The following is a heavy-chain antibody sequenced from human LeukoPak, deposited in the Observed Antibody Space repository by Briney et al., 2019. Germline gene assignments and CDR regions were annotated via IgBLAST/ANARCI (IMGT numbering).Heavy chain of an antibody. CDR1: GFTFSSYG. V-gene: IGHV3-30*18. D-gene: IGHD3-10*01. Sequence: GGSLRLSCAASGFTFSSYGMHWVRQAPGKGLEWVEVISYDGSNEYYAHSVKGRFTISRDNSKNTLYLQMNSLRAEDTAVYYCAKDGYGSGHFDYWGQGTLVTVSS. J-gene: IGHJ4*02. CDR3: AKDGYGSGHFDY. CDR2: ISYDGSNE.